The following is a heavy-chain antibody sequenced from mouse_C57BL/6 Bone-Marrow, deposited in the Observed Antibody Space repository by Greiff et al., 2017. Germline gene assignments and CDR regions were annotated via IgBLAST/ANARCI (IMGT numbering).Heavy chain of an antibody. V-gene: IGHV5-9*01. J-gene: IGHJ1*03. CDR1: GFTFSSYT. CDR2: ISGGGGNT. Sequence: EVKLVESGGGLVKPGGSLKLSCAASGFTFSSYTMSWVRQTPEKRLQWVAAISGGGGNTYYPDSVKGRFPISRDNDKNVLYLQMSSLRSEDTALYYCSRQVTTVLDAKYFDVWGTGTTVTVSS. D-gene: IGHD1-1*01. CDR3: SRQVTTVLDAKYFDV.